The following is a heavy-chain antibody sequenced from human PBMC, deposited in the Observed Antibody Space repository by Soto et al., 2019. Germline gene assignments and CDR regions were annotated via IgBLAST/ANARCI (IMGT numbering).Heavy chain of an antibody. V-gene: IGHV4-30-4*01. J-gene: IGHJ4*02. Sequence: QVQLQESGPGLVKPSQTLSLTCTVSGGSISSGDYYWSWIRQPPGKGLEWIGYIYYSGSTYYNPSLKSRVTISVDTSKNQFSLKPSSVTAADTAVYCCAIYGGNSVSFDYWVQGTLVTVSS. CDR1: GGSISSGDYY. D-gene: IGHD4-17*01. CDR3: AIYGGNSVSFDY. CDR2: IYYSGST.